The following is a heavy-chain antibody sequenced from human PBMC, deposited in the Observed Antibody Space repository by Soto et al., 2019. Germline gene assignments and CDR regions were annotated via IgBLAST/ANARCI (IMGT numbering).Heavy chain of an antibody. Sequence: EVQLLESGGGLVQPGGSLRLSCAASGFTFSSYAMNWVRQAPGKGLEWVSVISGSDGSTYYADSVKVRFTISRDNSKNTLNLQMNSLRAEDTAVYYCARRSSSWYFDYWGQGTLVPVSS. V-gene: IGHV3-23*01. CDR3: ARRSSSWYFDY. CDR2: ISGSDGST. D-gene: IGHD6-13*01. J-gene: IGHJ4*02. CDR1: GFTFSSYA.